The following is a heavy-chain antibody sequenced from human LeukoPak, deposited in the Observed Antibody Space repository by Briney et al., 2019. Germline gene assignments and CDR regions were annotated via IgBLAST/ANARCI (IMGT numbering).Heavy chain of an antibody. CDR3: ARAGYSYGRSFDY. Sequence: GGSLRLSCAASGFTFSSNSMNWIRQAPGKGLEWVSYISSSSSTIYYADSVKGRFTISRDNAKNSLYLQMNSLRAEDTAVYYCARAGYSYGRSFDYWGQGTLVTVSS. CDR1: GFTFSSNS. V-gene: IGHV3-48*01. CDR2: ISSSSSTI. J-gene: IGHJ4*02. D-gene: IGHD5-18*01.